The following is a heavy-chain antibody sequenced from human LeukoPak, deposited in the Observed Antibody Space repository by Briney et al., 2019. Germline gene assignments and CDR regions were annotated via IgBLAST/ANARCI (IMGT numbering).Heavy chain of an antibody. CDR3: AKFSSSWYSDYFDY. CDR1: GFTFSSYW. J-gene: IGHJ4*02. CDR2: ISGSGGST. D-gene: IGHD6-13*01. V-gene: IGHV3-23*01. Sequence: GGSLRLSCAASGFTFSSYWMSWVRQAPGKGLEWVSGISGSGGSTYYVDSVKGRFTISRDNSKNTLYLQMNSLRAEDTAVYYCAKFSSSWYSDYFDYWGQGTLVTVSS.